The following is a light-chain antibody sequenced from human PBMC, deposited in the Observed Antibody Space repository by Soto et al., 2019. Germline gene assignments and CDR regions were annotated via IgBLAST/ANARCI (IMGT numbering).Light chain of an antibody. J-gene: IGKJ1*01. Sequence: EIVLTQSPGTLSLSPGERATLSCRASQSVSSSYLAWYQQKPGQAPRLLIYGASSRATGIPDRFSGSGSGTDFTLTISRLEPEDCAVYYCQQYGSSLWTFDQGTKVELK. V-gene: IGKV3-20*01. CDR3: QQYGSSLWT. CDR2: GAS. CDR1: QSVSSSY.